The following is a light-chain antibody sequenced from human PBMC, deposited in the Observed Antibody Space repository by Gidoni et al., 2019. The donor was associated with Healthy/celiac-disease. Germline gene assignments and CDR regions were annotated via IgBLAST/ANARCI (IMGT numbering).Light chain of an antibody. V-gene: IGLV2-14*01. CDR1: SSDVGGYNY. Sequence: QSALTQPASVSGSPGQSITISCTGTSSDVGGYNYVSWYQQHPGKAPKLMIYEVSNRPSGVSNRVSGSKSGNTASLTISGLQAEDEADYYCSSYTSSSTSFGGGTKLTVL. CDR2: EVS. J-gene: IGLJ2*01. CDR3: SSYTSSSTS.